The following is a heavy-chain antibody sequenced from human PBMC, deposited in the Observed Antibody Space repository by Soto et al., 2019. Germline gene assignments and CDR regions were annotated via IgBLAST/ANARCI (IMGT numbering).Heavy chain of an antibody. CDR3: ATSYDSSGYDY. CDR1: GFTFSSYA. V-gene: IGHV3-23*01. CDR2: ISGSGGST. D-gene: IGHD3-22*01. J-gene: IGHJ4*02. Sequence: GGSLRLSCAASGFTFSSYAMSWVRQAPGKGLEWVSAISGSGGSTYYADSVKGRFTISRDNSRNTLYLQMNSLRAEDTAVYYCATSYDSSGYDYWGQGTLVTVSS.